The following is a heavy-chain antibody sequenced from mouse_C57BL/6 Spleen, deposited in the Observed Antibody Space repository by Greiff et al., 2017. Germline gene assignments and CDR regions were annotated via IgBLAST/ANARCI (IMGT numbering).Heavy chain of an antibody. V-gene: IGHV7-3*01. CDR1: GFTFTDYY. Sequence: EVQGVESGGGLVQPGGSLSLSCAASGFTFTDYYMRWVRQPPGKALEWLGFISNKANGYTTEYSASVKGRFTISRDNSQSILYLQMNALGAEDSATYYCARYIGLIDYWGQGTTLTVSA. CDR2: ISNKANGYTT. J-gene: IGHJ2*01. CDR3: ARYIGLIDY.